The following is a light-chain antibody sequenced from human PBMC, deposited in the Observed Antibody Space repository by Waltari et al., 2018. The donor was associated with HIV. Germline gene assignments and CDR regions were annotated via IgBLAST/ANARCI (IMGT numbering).Light chain of an antibody. Sequence: QSVLTQPPSASGTPGQRVTISCSGSSSNIGSNTVNWYQQLPGTAPKLLIYSNNQWPSGFPDRFSGSKSGTSASLAISGLQSEDEADYYCAAWDGSLNGRVVFGGGTKLTVL. V-gene: IGLV1-44*01. CDR1: SSNIGSNT. CDR2: SNN. CDR3: AAWDGSLNGRVV. J-gene: IGLJ2*01.